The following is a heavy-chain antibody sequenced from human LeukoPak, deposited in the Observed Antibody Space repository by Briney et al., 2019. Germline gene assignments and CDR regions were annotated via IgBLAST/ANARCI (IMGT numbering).Heavy chain of an antibody. CDR2: ISSSSSYI. Sequence: GGSLRLSCAASGFTFSSYSMNWVRQAPGKGLEWVSSISSSSSYIYYADSVEGRFTISRDNAKNSLYLQMNSLRAEDTAVYYCARVSAEDAFDIWGQGTMVTVSS. CDR1: GFTFSSYS. CDR3: ARVSAEDAFDI. V-gene: IGHV3-21*01. J-gene: IGHJ3*02. D-gene: IGHD6-25*01.